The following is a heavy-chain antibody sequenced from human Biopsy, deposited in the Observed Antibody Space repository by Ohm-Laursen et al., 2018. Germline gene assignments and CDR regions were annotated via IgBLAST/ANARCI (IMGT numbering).Heavy chain of an antibody. Sequence: SLRLSCAAPGFTFENYAMNWVRQAPGKGLEWVSGISWNSGSVVYADSVKGRFTISRDNAKNSLYLQMHSLRAEDTAFYYCARDPIVGSKADGMDVWGQGTTVTVSS. J-gene: IGHJ6*02. V-gene: IGHV3-9*01. CDR1: GFTFENYA. CDR2: ISWNSGSV. D-gene: IGHD1-26*01. CDR3: ARDPIVGSKADGMDV.